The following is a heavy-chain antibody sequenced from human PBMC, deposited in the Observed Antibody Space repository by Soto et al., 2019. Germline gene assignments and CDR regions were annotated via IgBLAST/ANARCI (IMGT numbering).Heavy chain of an antibody. Sequence: ASVKVSCKASGYTFISYGISWVRQAPGQGLEWMGWISAYNGNTNYAQKFQGRVTMTTDTSTSTAYMELRSLRSDDTAVYYCARDHQEGVGVPAAIKRGWFDPWG. J-gene: IGHJ5*02. V-gene: IGHV1-18*01. CDR2: ISAYNGNT. D-gene: IGHD2-2*01. CDR3: ARDHQEGVGVPAAIKRGWFDP. CDR1: GYTFISYG.